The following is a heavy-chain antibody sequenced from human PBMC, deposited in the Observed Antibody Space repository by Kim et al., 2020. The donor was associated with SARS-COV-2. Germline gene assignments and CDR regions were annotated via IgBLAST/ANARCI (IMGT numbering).Heavy chain of an antibody. J-gene: IGHJ4*02. CDR3: ARANYDSTKDRGYYFDY. CDR1: GGSISSGDYY. Sequence: SETLSLTCSVSGGSISSGDYYLSWIRQHPGKGLEWIGYIYYRGITYYSPSLKSRVTMSLDTPENQFSLKLNSVTAADTAVYYCARANYDSTKDRGYYFDYWGQGTLVTVSS. CDR2: IYYRGIT. D-gene: IGHD3-22*01. V-gene: IGHV4-31*03.